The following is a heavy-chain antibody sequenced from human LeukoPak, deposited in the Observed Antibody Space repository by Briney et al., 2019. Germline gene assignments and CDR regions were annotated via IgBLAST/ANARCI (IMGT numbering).Heavy chain of an antibody. Sequence: SETLSLTCTVSGGSISSYYWSWIRQPPGKGLEWIGYIYTSGSTNYNPSLKSRVTISVDTSKNQFSLKLSSVTAADTAVYYCASSPDTYYYDRSGYYDPYYFDYWGQGTLVTVSS. CDR2: IYTSGST. CDR3: ASSPDTYYYDRSGYYDPYYFDY. J-gene: IGHJ4*02. D-gene: IGHD3-22*01. CDR1: GGSISSYY. V-gene: IGHV4-4*09.